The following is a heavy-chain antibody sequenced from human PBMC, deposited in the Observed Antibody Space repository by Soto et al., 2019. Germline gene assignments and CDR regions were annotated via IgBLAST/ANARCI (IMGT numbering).Heavy chain of an antibody. CDR3: ARDRYYGSGSYNYFDF. CDR2: INAGKGNT. Sequence: ASVKVSCKASGYTFTRYTMHWVRQAPGQRPEWMGWINAGKGNTKYSQKFQGRVTITRDTSASTAYMELSSLRSEDTAVYYCARDRYYGSGSYNYFDFWGEGTQVTVSS. J-gene: IGHJ4*02. V-gene: IGHV1-3*01. D-gene: IGHD3-10*01. CDR1: GYTFTRYT.